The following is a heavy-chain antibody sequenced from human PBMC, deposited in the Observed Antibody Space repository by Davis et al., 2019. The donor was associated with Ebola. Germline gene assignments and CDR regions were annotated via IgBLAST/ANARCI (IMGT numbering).Heavy chain of an antibody. D-gene: IGHD3-22*01. Sequence: ASVKVFCKASGYTFTSYGISWVRQAPGQGLEWMGWISAYNGNTNYAQKLQGRVTMTTDTSTSTAYMELRSLRSDDTAVYYCARREYYYDSSGYYAADAFDIWGQGTMVTVSS. V-gene: IGHV1-18*04. J-gene: IGHJ3*02. CDR3: ARREYYYDSSGYYAADAFDI. CDR1: GYTFTSYG. CDR2: ISAYNGNT.